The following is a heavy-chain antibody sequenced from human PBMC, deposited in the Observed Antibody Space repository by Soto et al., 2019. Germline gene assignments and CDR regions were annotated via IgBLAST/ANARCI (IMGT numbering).Heavy chain of an antibody. CDR1: GYTFSTYD. D-gene: IGHD3-10*01. V-gene: IGHV1-8*01. CDR2: MNPNSGDT. CDR3: ARVNYYGSGSYEDFFYYYGLDV. Sequence: ASVKVSCKASGYTFSTYDINWVRQAPGQGLEWMGWMNPNSGDTGYAQKFLGRVTMTRDSSIRTVYMELSSLSSEDTAVYYCARVNYYGSGSYEDFFYYYGLDVWGQGTTVTVSS. J-gene: IGHJ6*02.